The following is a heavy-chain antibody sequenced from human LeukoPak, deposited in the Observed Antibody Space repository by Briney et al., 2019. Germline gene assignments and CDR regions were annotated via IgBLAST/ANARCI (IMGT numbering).Heavy chain of an antibody. CDR1: GGTFSSYA. J-gene: IGHJ4*02. CDR3: ARVSVYGGNSDFDY. CDR2: ISAYNGNT. Sequence: ASVKVSCKASGGTFSSYAISWVRQAPGQGLEWMGWISAYNGNTNYAQKLQGRVTMTTDTSTSTAYMELRSLRSDDTAVYYCARVSVYGGNSDFDYWGQGTLVTVSS. V-gene: IGHV1-18*01. D-gene: IGHD4-23*01.